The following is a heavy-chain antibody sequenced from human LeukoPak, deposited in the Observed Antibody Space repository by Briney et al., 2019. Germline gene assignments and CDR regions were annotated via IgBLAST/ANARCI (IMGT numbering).Heavy chain of an antibody. CDR2: IYYSGST. CDR3: ARETGDYGDAFDI. J-gene: IGHJ3*02. V-gene: IGHV4-59*01. CDR1: GGSISSYY. D-gene: IGHD4-17*01. Sequence: SETLSLTCTVSGGSISSYYWSWIRQPPGKGLEWIGYIYYSGSTNYNPSLESRVTISVDTSKNQFSLRLSSVTAADTAVYYCARETGDYGDAFDIWGQGTMVTVSS.